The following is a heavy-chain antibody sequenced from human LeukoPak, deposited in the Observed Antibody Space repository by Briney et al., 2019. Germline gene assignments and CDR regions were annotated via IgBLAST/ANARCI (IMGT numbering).Heavy chain of an antibody. V-gene: IGHV1-69*02. CDR3: ARSPTSIVVVPAAMHYYYYYMDV. J-gene: IGHJ6*03. Sequence: GASVKVSCKASGGTFSSYTISWVRQAPGQGLEWMGRIIPILGIANYAQKFQGRATITADKSTSTAYMELSSLRSEDTAVYYCARSPTSIVVVPAAMHYYYYYMDVWGKGTTVTVSS. CDR2: IIPILGIA. CDR1: GGTFSSYT. D-gene: IGHD2-2*01.